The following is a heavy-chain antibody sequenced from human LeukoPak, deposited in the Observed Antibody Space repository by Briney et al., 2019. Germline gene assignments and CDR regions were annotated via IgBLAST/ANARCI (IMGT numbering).Heavy chain of an antibody. Sequence: SETLSLTCTVSGGSISSSSYYWGWIRQPPGKGLEWIGSIYYSGSTYYNPSLKSRVTTSVDTSKNQFSLKLSSVTAADTAVYYCARGYGSDNWFDPWGQGTLVTVSS. CDR2: IYYSGST. V-gene: IGHV4-39*07. CDR1: GGSISSSSYY. D-gene: IGHD3-10*01. CDR3: ARGYGSDNWFDP. J-gene: IGHJ5*02.